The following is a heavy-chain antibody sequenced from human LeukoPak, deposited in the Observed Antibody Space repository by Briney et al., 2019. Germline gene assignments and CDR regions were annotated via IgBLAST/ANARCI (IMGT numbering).Heavy chain of an antibody. J-gene: IGHJ6*02. CDR1: GFTFSSYW. CDR2: IKQDGSEK. V-gene: IGHV3-7*01. CDR3: ARIRGGYCSSTSCPLGYYGMDV. Sequence: GGSLRLSCAASGFTFSSYWMSWVYQAPGKGLEWVANIKQDGSEKYYVDSVKGRFTISRDNAKNSLYLQMNSLRGEDTAVYYCARIRGGYCSSTSCPLGYYGMDVWGQGTTVTVSS. D-gene: IGHD2-2*01.